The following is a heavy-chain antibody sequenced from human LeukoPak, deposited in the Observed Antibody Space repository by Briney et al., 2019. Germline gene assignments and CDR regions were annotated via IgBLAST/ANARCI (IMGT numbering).Heavy chain of an antibody. CDR1: GFTFSNAW. D-gene: IGHD3-22*01. CDR2: IISKTAGETT. V-gene: IGHV3-15*01. J-gene: IGHJ3*02. CDR3: IASSGSDAFDI. Sequence: PGGSLRLSCAAAGFTFSNAWMSWVRQAPGKGLEWAGRIISKTAGETTHYAAPVKGRFTVSRDDSTKTLYLQMSSLKTEDTALYYCIASSGSDAFDIWGQGTMVTVSS.